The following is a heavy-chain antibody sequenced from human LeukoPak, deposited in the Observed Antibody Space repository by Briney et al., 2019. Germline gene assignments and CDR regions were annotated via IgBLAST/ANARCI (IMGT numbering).Heavy chain of an antibody. J-gene: IGHJ4*02. V-gene: IGHV3-23*01. D-gene: IGHD1-26*01. Sequence: GGSLRLSCVASGFTVSNNGLSWFRQAPGKRLEWVSDISGVGNTYYAESVKGRFTISRDNAKNSLYLQMNSLRAEDTAVYYCARDFEGATPFDYWGQGTLVTVSS. CDR1: GFTVSNNG. CDR2: ISGVGNT. CDR3: ARDFEGATPFDY.